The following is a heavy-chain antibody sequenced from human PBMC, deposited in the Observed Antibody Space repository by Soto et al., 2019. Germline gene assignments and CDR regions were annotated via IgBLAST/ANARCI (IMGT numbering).Heavy chain of an antibody. V-gene: IGHV1-18*01. CDR3: ARDLYVDIVATIVDY. CDR1: GYTFTSYG. Sequence: QVQLVQSGAEVKKPGASVKVSCKASGYTFTSYGISWVRQAPGQGLEWMGWISAYDGNTNYAQKLQGRVTMTTDTSTSTAYMELRSLRSDDTAVYYCARDLYVDIVATIVDYWGQGTLVTVSS. CDR2: ISAYDGNT. D-gene: IGHD5-12*01. J-gene: IGHJ4*02.